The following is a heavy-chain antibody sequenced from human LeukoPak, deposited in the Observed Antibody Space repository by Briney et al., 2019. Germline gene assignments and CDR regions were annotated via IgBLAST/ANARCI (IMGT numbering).Heavy chain of an antibody. V-gene: IGHV3-21*01. CDR2: ISTTSDYI. Sequence: GGSLRLSCAASGFTFSGYSMNWVRQAPGKGLEWVSSISTTSDYIHYADSLKGRVAISRDNAKNSLCLQMNSLRAEDTAIYYCARGGIYSQGFDYWGQGSLVTVSS. CDR3: ARGGIYSQGFDY. D-gene: IGHD6-13*01. J-gene: IGHJ4*02. CDR1: GFTFSGYS.